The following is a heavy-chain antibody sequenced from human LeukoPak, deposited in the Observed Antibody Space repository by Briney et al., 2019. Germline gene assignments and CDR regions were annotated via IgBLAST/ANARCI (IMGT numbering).Heavy chain of an antibody. D-gene: IGHD3-22*01. Sequence: PSQTLSLTCAVSGGSISSGGYYWSWIRQPPGKGLEWIGYIYYSGSTYYNPSLKSRVTISVDTSKNQFSLKLSSVTAADTAVYYCARADYYDSSGLFYWGQGTLVTVSS. CDR1: GGSISSGGYY. CDR3: ARADYYDSSGLFY. CDR2: IYYSGST. V-gene: IGHV4-30-4*01. J-gene: IGHJ4*02.